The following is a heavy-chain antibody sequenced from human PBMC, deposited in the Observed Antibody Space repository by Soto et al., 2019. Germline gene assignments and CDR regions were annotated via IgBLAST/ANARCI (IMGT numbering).Heavy chain of an antibody. CDR1: GFTFSSYS. CDR3: ARDHSSRRSSGFDY. V-gene: IGHV3-21*01. Sequence: PGGSLRLSCAASGFTFSSYSVNWVRQAPGKGLEWVSSISSSSSYIYYADSVKGRFTISRDNAKNSLYLQMNSLRAEDTAVYYCARDHSSRRSSGFDYWGQGTLVTVSS. J-gene: IGHJ4*02. D-gene: IGHD6-6*01. CDR2: ISSSSSYI.